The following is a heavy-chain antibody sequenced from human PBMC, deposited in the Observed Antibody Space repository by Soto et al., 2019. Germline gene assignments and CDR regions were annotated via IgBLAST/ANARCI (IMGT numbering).Heavy chain of an antibody. V-gene: IGHV3-33*01. CDR3: ARDSTTVNRYFQH. CDR1: GFTFSSYG. J-gene: IGHJ1*01. Sequence: QVQLVESGGGVVQPGRSLRLSCATSGFTFSSYGMHWVRQAPGKGLEWVAVIWYDGSNKYYADSVKGRLTISRDNSKNTLYLQMNSLRVEDTAVYYCARDSTTVNRYFQHWGQGTLVTVSS. D-gene: IGHD4-17*01. CDR2: IWYDGSNK.